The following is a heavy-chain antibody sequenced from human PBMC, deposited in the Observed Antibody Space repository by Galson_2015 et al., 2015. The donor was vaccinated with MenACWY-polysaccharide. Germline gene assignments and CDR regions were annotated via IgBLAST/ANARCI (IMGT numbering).Heavy chain of an antibody. CDR1: GYTFTSRD. D-gene: IGHD2-15*01. Sequence: SVKVSCKASGYTFTSRDINWVRQAAGQGLEWMGWTTASSGNAVYAQKFQDRVTLTRDTSTSTVYMELSSLRSEDTGVYYCATGAGVVGDSWGQGPLVPVSS. V-gene: IGHV1-8*01. CDR3: ATGAGVVGDS. J-gene: IGHJ4*02. CDR2: TTASSGNA.